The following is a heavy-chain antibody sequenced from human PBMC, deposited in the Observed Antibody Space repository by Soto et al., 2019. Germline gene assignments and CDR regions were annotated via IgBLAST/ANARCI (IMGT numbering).Heavy chain of an antibody. D-gene: IGHD3-3*01. J-gene: IGHJ4*02. CDR1: GGSIRSGDYY. V-gene: IGHV4-30-4*01. CDR2: VFHTGTAY. Sequence: LSLTCTVSGGSIRSGDYYWTWIRQPPGKGLEWIGYVFHTGTAYYYNPSLKRRVNMSIDTSKNQFSLKLNSVTAADTAIYYCVRDSVRFGPAFDSWGQGTQVTVSS. CDR3: VRDSVRFGPAFDS.